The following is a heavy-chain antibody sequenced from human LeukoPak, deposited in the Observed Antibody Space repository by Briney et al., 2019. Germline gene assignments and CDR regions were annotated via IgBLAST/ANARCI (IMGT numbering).Heavy chain of an antibody. V-gene: IGHV3-74*01. Sequence: HPGGSLRLSCAASGFSFSSYWMHWVRQAPGKGLVWVSRMNSDGSSTSYADSVKGRFTISRDNAKNTLFLQMNSLRAEDTAVYYCARGGYNWNDAYFDYWGQGTLVTVSS. J-gene: IGHJ4*02. CDR2: MNSDGSST. D-gene: IGHD1-20*01. CDR3: ARGGYNWNDAYFDY. CDR1: GFSFSSYW.